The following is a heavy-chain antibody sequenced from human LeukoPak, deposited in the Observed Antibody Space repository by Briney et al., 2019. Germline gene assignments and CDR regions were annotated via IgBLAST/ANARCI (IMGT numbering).Heavy chain of an antibody. V-gene: IGHV4-39*01. D-gene: IGHD2-15*01. CDR3: ARQTLCTGGSCYPPRYMDV. Sequence: PSETLSLTCTVSGGSISSSSYYWGWIRQPPGKGLEWIGSIYYIGNTYYNPSLKSRVTISVDTSKHDFSLKLSSVTVTDTAVYYCARQTLCTGGSCYPPRYMDVWGKGTTVTTSS. J-gene: IGHJ6*03. CDR2: IYYIGNT. CDR1: GGSISSSSYY.